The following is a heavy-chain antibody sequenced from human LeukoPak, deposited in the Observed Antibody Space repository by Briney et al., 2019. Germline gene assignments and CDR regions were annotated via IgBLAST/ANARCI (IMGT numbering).Heavy chain of an antibody. V-gene: IGHV3-30*04. CDR2: ISYDGSNK. Sequence: GRSLRLSCAASGFTFSSYAMHWVRQAPGKGLEWVAVISYDGSNKYYADSVKGRFTISRDNSKNTLYLQMNSLRAEDTAVYYCARGDDYGPLGEVWGQGTTVTVSS. CDR3: ARGDDYGPLGEV. CDR1: GFTFSSYA. J-gene: IGHJ6*02. D-gene: IGHD4-17*01.